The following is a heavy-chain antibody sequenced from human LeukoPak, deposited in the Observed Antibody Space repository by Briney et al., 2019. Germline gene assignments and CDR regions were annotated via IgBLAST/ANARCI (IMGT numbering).Heavy chain of an antibody. CDR2: IYPGDSDT. CDR1: GYSFTSYW. V-gene: IGHV5-51*01. D-gene: IGHD3-22*01. Sequence: GESLKISCKGSGYSFTSYWIGWVRQMPGKGLEWMGIIYPGDSDTRYSPSFQGQVTISADKSISTAYLQWSSLKASDTAMYYCARAPYYYDSSADYFDYWGQGTLVTVSS. CDR3: ARAPYYYDSSADYFDY. J-gene: IGHJ4*02.